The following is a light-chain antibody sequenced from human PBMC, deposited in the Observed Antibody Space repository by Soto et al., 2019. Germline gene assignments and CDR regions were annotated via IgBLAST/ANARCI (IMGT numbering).Light chain of an antibody. CDR3: SSYTSSSTLV. CDR2: DVT. V-gene: IGLV2-14*03. Sequence: QSALTQPASVSGSPGQSITISCTGATSDVGAYNYVSWYQQHPGKAPQLMIYDVTDRPSGVSNRFSGSKSGNTASLTISGLQAEDEADYYCSSYTSSSTLVFGGVTKLTVL. CDR1: TSDVGAYNY. J-gene: IGLJ3*02.